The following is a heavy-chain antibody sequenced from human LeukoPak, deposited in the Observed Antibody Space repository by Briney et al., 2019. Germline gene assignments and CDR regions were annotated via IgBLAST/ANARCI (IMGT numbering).Heavy chain of an antibody. CDR1: GFTFSNYA. CDR3: VKGRGPATGDYYNYYYYMDV. D-gene: IGHD2-21*02. Sequence: GGSLRLSCAASGFTFSNYAMTWVRQAPGKGLEWVSAVIGSGGTYYADSVKGRFIISRDNSKNTLYLQMSSLRADDTALYYCVKGRGPATGDYYNYYYYMDVWGKGTTVTVSS. J-gene: IGHJ6*03. CDR2: VIGSGGT. V-gene: IGHV3-23*01.